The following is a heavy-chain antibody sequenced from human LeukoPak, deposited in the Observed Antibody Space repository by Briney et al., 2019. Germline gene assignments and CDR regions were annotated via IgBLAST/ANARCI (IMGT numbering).Heavy chain of an antibody. J-gene: IGHJ5*02. Sequence: PSETLSLTCNVSGGSISSSSYYWVWIRQPPGKGLEWIGSIYYSESTYYNPSLKSRVTISVDTSKNQFSLKLSSVTAADTAVYYCARQALRYFDWLLSPWFDPWGQGTLVTVSS. CDR1: GGSISSSSYY. D-gene: IGHD3-9*01. CDR2: IYYSEST. CDR3: ARQALRYFDWLLSPWFDP. V-gene: IGHV4-39*01.